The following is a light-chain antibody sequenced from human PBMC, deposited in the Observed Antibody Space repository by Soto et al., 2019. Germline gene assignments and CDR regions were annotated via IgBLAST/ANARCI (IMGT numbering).Light chain of an antibody. CDR2: GAS. CDR3: QQYGNSPKT. V-gene: IGKV3-20*01. Sequence: EVVLTQSPGTLSLSPGARATLSCRASQFVSSSYLAWYQQRPGQAPRPLIYGASSRATGIPDRFSGGGSETDFTLTITRLAREDFAVYYCQQYGNSPKTFGQGTKVDIK. CDR1: QFVSSSY. J-gene: IGKJ1*01.